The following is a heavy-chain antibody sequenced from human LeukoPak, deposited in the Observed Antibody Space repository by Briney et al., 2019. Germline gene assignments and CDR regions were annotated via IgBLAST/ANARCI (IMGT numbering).Heavy chain of an antibody. CDR2: IRYDGSNK. Sequence: GGSLRLSCAASGFTFSSYGMHWVRQAPGKGLEWVAFIRYDGSNKYYADSVKGRFTISRDNAKNSLYLQMNSLRAEDTAVYYCARASSSWYNFDYWGQGTLVTVSS. CDR3: ARASSSWYNFDY. CDR1: GFTFSSYG. J-gene: IGHJ4*02. V-gene: IGHV3-30*02. D-gene: IGHD6-13*01.